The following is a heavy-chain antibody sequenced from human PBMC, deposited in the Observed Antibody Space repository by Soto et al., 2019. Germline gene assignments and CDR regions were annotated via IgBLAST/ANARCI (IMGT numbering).Heavy chain of an antibody. CDR3: ARIYSGYYYYYGMDV. J-gene: IGHJ6*02. V-gene: IGHV4-59*01. CDR1: GGSISSYY. CDR2: IYYSGST. D-gene: IGHD6-13*01. Sequence: KTSETLSLTCTVSGGSISSYYWSWIRQPPGKGLEWIGYIYYSGSTNYNPSLKSRVTISVDTSKNQFSLKLSSVTAADTAVYYCARIYSGYYYYYGMDVWGQGTTVTVSS.